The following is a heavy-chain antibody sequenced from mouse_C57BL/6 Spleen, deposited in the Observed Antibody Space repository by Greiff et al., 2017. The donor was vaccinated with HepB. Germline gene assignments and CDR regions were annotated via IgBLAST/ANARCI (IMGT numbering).Heavy chain of an antibody. CDR2: IWSGGST. V-gene: IGHV2-2*01. J-gene: IGHJ1*03. CDR1: GFSLTSYG. Sequence: VKLMESGPGLVQPSQSLSITCTVSGFSLTSYGVHWVRQSPGKGLEWLGVIWSGGSTDYNAAFISRLSISKDNSKSQVFFKMNSLQADDTAIYYCARNRLRGYFDVWGTGTTVTVSS. CDR3: ARNRLRGYFDV. D-gene: IGHD3-2*02.